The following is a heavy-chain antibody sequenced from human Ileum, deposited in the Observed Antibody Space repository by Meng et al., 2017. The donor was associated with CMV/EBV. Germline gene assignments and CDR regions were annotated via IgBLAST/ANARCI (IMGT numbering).Heavy chain of an antibody. J-gene: IGHJ4*02. D-gene: IGHD6-19*01. V-gene: IGHV4-61*02. CDR2: IYASGTT. Sequence: QVQLQESGPGLVKSSQTLSLTCTFSGGAVSSSNYFWHWIRQPAGKGLEWIGRIYASGTTNYNPSLESRGTISVDSSKNQFSVKLSSMTAADTAVYYCARGDRSVTGTLDYWGQGTLVTVSS. CDR3: ARGDRSVTGTLDY. CDR1: GGAVSSSNYF.